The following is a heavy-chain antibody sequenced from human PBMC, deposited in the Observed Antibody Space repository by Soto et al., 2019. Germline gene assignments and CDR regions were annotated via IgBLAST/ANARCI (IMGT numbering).Heavy chain of an antibody. D-gene: IGHD6-6*01. CDR1: GFTFDDYA. CDR2: ISWNSGSI. Sequence: GGSLRLSCAASGFTFDDYAMHWVRQAPGKGLEWVSGISWNSGSIGYADSVKGRFTISRDNAKNSLYLQMNSLRAEDTALYYCAKSPVPKPAYSSSFRRQHTYYYYMDVWGKGTTVTVSS. J-gene: IGHJ6*03. V-gene: IGHV3-9*01. CDR3: AKSPVPKPAYSSSFRRQHTYYYYMDV.